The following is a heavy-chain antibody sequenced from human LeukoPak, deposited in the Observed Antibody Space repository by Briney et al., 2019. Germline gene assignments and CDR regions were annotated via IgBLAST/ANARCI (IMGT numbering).Heavy chain of an antibody. CDR1: GFTFSTYA. J-gene: IGHJ4*02. D-gene: IGHD5-18*01. CDR3: ARAYTYGYLTDY. V-gene: IGHV3-30*04. CDR2: ISYDGTIK. Sequence: EPGGSLRLSCAAPGFTFSTYAMHWVRQTPGKGLEWVSLISYDGTIKYYADSVKGRFTISRDNSKNTLYLQMNRLRAEDTAVYFCARAYTYGYLTDYWGQGSLVTVSS.